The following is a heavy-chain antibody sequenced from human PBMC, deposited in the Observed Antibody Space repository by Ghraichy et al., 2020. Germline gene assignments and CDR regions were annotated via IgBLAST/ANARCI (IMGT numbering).Heavy chain of an antibody. CDR2: ISASGSTT. Sequence: GGSLRLSCAASGFTFSDYNMNWVRQAPGKGLEWVSYISASGSTTHYADSVKGRFTISRDNAKNSLFLQMDSLRAEDTAVYYCARDYRNLFDYWGQGTLVTVSS. J-gene: IGHJ4*02. D-gene: IGHD4-11*01. V-gene: IGHV3-48*04. CDR1: GFTFSDYN. CDR3: ARDYRNLFDY.